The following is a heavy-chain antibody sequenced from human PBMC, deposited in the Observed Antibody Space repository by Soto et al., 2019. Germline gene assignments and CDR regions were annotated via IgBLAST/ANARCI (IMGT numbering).Heavy chain of an antibody. V-gene: IGHV4-61*01. J-gene: IGHJ2*01. CDR3: ARLPRARNADPRRPLGYFDL. CDR1: GGFVSSGNYY. D-gene: IGHD1-26*01. CDR2: VYYSGST. Sequence: QVQLRESGPGLVKPSETLSLTCTVSGGFVSSGNYYWSWIRQPPGKELEWIGYVYYSGSTNYNPSRKSRVTISLDTSKNQCSLKLNSVTAADTAVYYCARLPRARNADPRRPLGYFDLWGRGTLVTVSS.